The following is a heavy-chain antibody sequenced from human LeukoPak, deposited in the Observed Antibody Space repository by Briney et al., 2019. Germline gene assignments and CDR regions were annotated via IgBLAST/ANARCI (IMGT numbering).Heavy chain of an antibody. J-gene: IGHJ4*02. Sequence: GGSLRLSCTASGFTFSSYWMSWVRQAPGKGLEWVANIKQDGSEKYYVDSVKGRFTISRDNGKNSLCLRMNSLRAEDTAVYYCARQSGSSWYSFDYWGQGTLVTVSS. CDR1: GFTFSSYW. CDR3: ARQSGSSWYSFDY. CDR2: IKQDGSEK. V-gene: IGHV3-7*01. D-gene: IGHD6-13*01.